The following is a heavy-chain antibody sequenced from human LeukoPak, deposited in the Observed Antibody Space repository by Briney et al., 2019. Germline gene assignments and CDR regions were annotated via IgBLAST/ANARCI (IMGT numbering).Heavy chain of an antibody. J-gene: IGHJ4*02. CDR1: GGSFSGYY. D-gene: IGHD5-18*01. CDR2: INHSGST. Sequence: SETLSLTCAVYGGSFSGYYWSWIRQPPGKGLEWIGEINHSGSTNYNPSLKSRVTISVDTSKNQFSLKLSSVTAADTAVYYCARPTSSYGHSYWGQGTLVTVSS. CDR3: ARPTSSYGHSY. V-gene: IGHV4-34*01.